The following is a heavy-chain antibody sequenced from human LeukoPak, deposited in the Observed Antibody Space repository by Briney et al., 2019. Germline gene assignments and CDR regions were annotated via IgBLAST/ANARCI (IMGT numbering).Heavy chain of an antibody. D-gene: IGHD4-11*01. CDR1: GYTFTSYG. CDR2: IIPLFGTT. CDR3: ARVADYSGTSMFYFDY. Sequence: SVKVSCKASGYTFTSYGISWVRQAPGQGLEWMGGIIPLFGTTDYSQNFQGRVTITADKSTSTVYMEIRNLRSEDTAVYYCARVADYSGTSMFYFDYWGQGTLVTVSS. J-gene: IGHJ4*02. V-gene: IGHV1-69*06.